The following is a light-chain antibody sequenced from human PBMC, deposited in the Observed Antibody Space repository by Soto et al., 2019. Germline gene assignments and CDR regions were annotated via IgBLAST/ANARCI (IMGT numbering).Light chain of an antibody. CDR1: SSDVGSYNL. Sequence: QSVLTQPASVSGSPGQSITISCTGTSSDVGSYNLVSWYQQHPGKAPKLMIYEVSKRPSGVSNRFSGSKSGNTASLTISGLQAEDEADYYCCSYAASSTYVFGTRTEVTDL. V-gene: IGLV2-23*02. CDR3: CSYAASSTYV. J-gene: IGLJ1*01. CDR2: EVS.